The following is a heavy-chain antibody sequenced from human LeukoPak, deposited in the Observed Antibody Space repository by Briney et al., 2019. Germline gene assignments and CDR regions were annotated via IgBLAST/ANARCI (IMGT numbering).Heavy chain of an antibody. CDR2: ISSSSSYI. J-gene: IGHJ4*02. D-gene: IGHD6-19*01. CDR1: GFTFSSYS. V-gene: IGHV3-21*01. Sequence: GGSLRLSCAASGFTFSSYSMNWVRQAPGRGLEWVSSISSSSSYIYYADSVKGRFTISRDNAKNSLYLQMNSLRAEDTAVYYCARGPGGIAVAGVGPFDYWGQGTLVTVSS. CDR3: ARGPGGIAVAGVGPFDY.